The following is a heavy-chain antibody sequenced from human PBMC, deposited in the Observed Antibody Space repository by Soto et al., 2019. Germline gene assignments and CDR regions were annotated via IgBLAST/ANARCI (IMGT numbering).Heavy chain of an antibody. Sequence: QVQLQESGPGLVKPSETLSLTCTVSGGSISSYYWSWIRQPPGKGLEWIGYIYYSGSTNYNPSLMSRVTISVDTSKNQFSLKLSSVTAADTAVYYCARDLLRGGYYYYYGMDVWGQGTTVTVSS. J-gene: IGHJ6*02. CDR2: IYYSGST. V-gene: IGHV4-59*01. CDR3: ARDLLRGGYYYYYGMDV. D-gene: IGHD3-16*01. CDR1: GGSISSYY.